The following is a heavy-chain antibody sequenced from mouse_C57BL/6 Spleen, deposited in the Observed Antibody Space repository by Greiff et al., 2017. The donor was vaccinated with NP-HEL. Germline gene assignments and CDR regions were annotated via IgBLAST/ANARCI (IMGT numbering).Heavy chain of an antibody. D-gene: IGHD1-1*01. J-gene: IGHJ4*01. CDR3: ARRGTTVVAGAMDY. V-gene: IGHV1-19*01. CDR2: INPYNGGT. CDR1: GYTFTDYY. Sequence: EVQLQQSGPVLVKPGASVKMSCKASGYTFTDYYMNWVKQSHGKSLEWIGVINPYNGGTSSNQKFKGKATLTVDKSSSTAYMELNSLTSEDSAVYYCARRGTTVVAGAMDYWGQGTSVTVSS.